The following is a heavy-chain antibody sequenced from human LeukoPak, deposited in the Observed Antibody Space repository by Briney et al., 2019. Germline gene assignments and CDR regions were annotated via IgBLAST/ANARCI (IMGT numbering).Heavy chain of an antibody. D-gene: IGHD6-19*01. CDR3: ARVIAVAGQPFDY. Sequence: SETLSLTCAVYGGSFSGYYWSWIRQPPGKGLEWIGEINHSGSTNYNPSLKSRVTISVDTSKNQFSLKLSSVTAADTAVYYCARVIAVAGQPFDYWGQGTLVTVSS. CDR2: INHSGST. J-gene: IGHJ4*02. CDR1: GGSFSGYY. V-gene: IGHV4-34*01.